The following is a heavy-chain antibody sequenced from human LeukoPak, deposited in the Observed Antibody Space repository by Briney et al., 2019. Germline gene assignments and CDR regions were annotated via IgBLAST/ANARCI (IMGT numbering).Heavy chain of an antibody. D-gene: IGHD3-3*01. CDR1: GFTFSDYY. CDR2: ISSSGSTI. CDR3: ARVNDFWSRYFMAV. V-gene: IGHV3-11*01. J-gene: IGHJ6*03. Sequence: GGSLRLSCAASGFTFSDYYMSWIRQAPGKGLEWVSYISSSGSTIYYADSVKGRFTISRDNAKNSLYLQMNSLRAEDTAVYYCARVNDFWSRYFMAVWGKGTTVTVSS.